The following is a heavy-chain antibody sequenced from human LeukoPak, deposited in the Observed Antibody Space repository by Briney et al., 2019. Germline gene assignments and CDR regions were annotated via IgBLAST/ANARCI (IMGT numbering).Heavy chain of an antibody. CDR2: ISGSGGST. CDR1: GFTFSSYS. Sequence: PGGSLRLSCAASGFTFSSYSMNRVRQAPGKGLEWVSAISGSGGSTYYADSVKGRFTISRDNSKNTLYLQMNSLRAEDTAVYYCARDQSGPIDYWGQGTLVTVSS. V-gene: IGHV3-23*01. J-gene: IGHJ4*02. CDR3: ARDQSGPIDY.